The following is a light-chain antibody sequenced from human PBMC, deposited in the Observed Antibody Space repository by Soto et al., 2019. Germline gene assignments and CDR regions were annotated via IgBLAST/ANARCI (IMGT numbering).Light chain of an antibody. CDR2: GAS. CDR1: QSVSSRY. J-gene: IGKJ1*01. Sequence: PGGRATLSCRASQSVSSRYLAWYQQKPGQAPRLLIHGASRRATGIPDRFSGSGSGTDFTLTISRLEPEDFAVYYCQQYGSSVTFGQGNKVEIK. V-gene: IGKV3-20*01. CDR3: QQYGSSVT.